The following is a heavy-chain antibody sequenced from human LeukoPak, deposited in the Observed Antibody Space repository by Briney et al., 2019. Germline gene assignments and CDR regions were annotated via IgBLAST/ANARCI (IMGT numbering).Heavy chain of an antibody. Sequence: SETLSLTCAVYGGSFSNYYWSWIRQPPGKGLEWIGEINHSGSTNYNPSLKSRVTLSVDTSKNQFSLKLSSVTAADTAVYYCARRPIFGVVINAPLGNNWFDPWGQGTLVTVSS. CDR2: INHSGST. J-gene: IGHJ5*02. D-gene: IGHD3-3*01. CDR1: GGSFSNYY. CDR3: ARRPIFGVVINAPLGNNWFDP. V-gene: IGHV4-34*01.